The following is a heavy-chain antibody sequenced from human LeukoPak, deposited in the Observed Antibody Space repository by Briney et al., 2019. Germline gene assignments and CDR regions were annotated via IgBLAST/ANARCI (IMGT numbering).Heavy chain of an antibody. V-gene: IGHV3-33*06. Sequence: GRSLRLSCAASGFTFSSYGMHWVRQAPGKGLEWVAVIWYDGSNKYYADSVKGRFTISRDNSKNTLYLQMNSLRAEDTAVYYCAKDLYGYNYPNYYYMDVWGKGTTVTVSS. CDR2: IWYDGSNK. CDR3: AKDLYGYNYPNYYYMDV. J-gene: IGHJ6*03. CDR1: GFTFSSYG. D-gene: IGHD5-24*01.